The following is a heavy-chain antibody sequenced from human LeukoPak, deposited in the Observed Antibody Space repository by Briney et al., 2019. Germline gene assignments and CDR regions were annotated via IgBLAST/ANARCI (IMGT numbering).Heavy chain of an antibody. Sequence: GESLKISCKGSGYNFTNFWIGWVRQMSGKGLEWMGIIYPGDSDTKYSPSFQGQVTISADKSISTAYLQWSSLRASDTAMYYCARRDFWSGYYTFDYWGQGTLVTVSS. V-gene: IGHV5-51*01. D-gene: IGHD3-3*01. CDR1: GYNFTNFW. CDR2: IYPGDSDT. CDR3: ARRDFWSGYYTFDY. J-gene: IGHJ4*02.